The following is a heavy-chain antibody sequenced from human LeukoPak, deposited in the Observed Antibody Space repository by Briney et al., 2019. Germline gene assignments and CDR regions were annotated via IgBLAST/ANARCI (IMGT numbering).Heavy chain of an antibody. CDR3: TTDLWGRWLPSGY. CDR1: GFTFSNAW. CDR2: IKSKTDGGTT. D-gene: IGHD6-19*01. V-gene: IGHV3-15*01. J-gene: IGHJ4*02. Sequence: GGSLRLSCAASGFTFSNAWMSWVRQAPGKGLEWVGRIKSKTDGGTTDYAAPVKGRFTISRDDSKNTLYLQMNSLKTEDTAVYYCTTDLWGRWLPSGYWGQGTLVTVSS.